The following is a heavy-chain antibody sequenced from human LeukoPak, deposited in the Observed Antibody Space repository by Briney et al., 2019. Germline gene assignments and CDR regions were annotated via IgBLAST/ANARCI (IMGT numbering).Heavy chain of an antibody. V-gene: IGHV3-7*01. CDR3: ARDRGYYVFDY. CDR1: GFTFSNYW. Sequence: PGGSLRLSCAASGFTFSNYWMTWVRQAPGKGLEWVAHVKPDGSEKSYVDSVKGRFTISRDNAQNSLYLQMNSLRAEDTAVYYRARDRGYYVFDYWGQGTLVTVSS. D-gene: IGHD3-22*01. CDR2: VKPDGSEK. J-gene: IGHJ4*02.